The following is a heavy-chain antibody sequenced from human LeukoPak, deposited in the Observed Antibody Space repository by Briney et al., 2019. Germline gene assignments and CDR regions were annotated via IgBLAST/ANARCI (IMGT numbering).Heavy chain of an antibody. J-gene: IGHJ4*02. Sequence: QPGKSLRLSCAASGFTFSSYAMHWVRQAPGKGLEWVAVISYDGSNKYYADSVKGRFTISRDNSKNTLYLQMNSLRAEDTAIYYCAKARAGDITAAFNYWGQGTLVTVSS. CDR1: GFTFSSYA. V-gene: IGHV3-30-3*01. D-gene: IGHD6-13*01. CDR3: AKARAGDITAAFNY. CDR2: ISYDGSNK.